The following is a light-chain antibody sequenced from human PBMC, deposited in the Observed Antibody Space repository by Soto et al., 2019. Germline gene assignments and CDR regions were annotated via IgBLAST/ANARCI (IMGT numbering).Light chain of an antibody. CDR1: QSISSW. Sequence: DIQMTQSPSTLSASVGDRVTITCRASQSISSWLAWYQQKPGKAPKPLIYDASSLESGVPSRFSGSGSGTDFTLPFSSLQPDDFATYYCQQYNSYSWTFAQGTKV. CDR2: DAS. CDR3: QQYNSYSWT. J-gene: IGKJ1*01. V-gene: IGKV1-5*01.